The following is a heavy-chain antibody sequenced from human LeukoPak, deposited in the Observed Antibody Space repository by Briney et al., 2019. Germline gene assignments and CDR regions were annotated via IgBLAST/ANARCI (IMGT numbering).Heavy chain of an antibody. CDR2: ISSSGSTI. V-gene: IGHV3-48*03. CDR3: ATVAGYGENY. Sequence: PGGSLRLSCAASGFTFSSYEMNWVHQAPGKGLEWVSYISSSGSTIYYAHPVKGRFTISRDNAKNSLYRKMNGLRAEDTAGYYCATVAGYGENYWGQGTLVTVSS. J-gene: IGHJ4*02. D-gene: IGHD3-10*01. CDR1: GFTFSSYE.